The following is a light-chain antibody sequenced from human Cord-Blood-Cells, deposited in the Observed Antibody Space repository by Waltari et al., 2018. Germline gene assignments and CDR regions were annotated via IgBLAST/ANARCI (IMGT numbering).Light chain of an antibody. V-gene: IGLV2-23*01. CDR2: EGS. CDR3: CSYAGSRLV. Sequence: QSALTQPASVSGSPGQSITISCTGTSSDVGSYNLVSWYQQHPGKAPKLMIYEGSKRPSGVSNRFSGSESGNTSSLTISGREAEDEADYYCCSYAGSRLVFCGGTKLTVL. J-gene: IGLJ2*01. CDR1: SSDVGSYNL.